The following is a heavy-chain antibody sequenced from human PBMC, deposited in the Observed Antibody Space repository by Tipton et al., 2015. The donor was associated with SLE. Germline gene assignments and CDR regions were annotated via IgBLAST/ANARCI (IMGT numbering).Heavy chain of an antibody. D-gene: IGHD2-2*01. CDR3: ARGIDPTSSRISDY. CDR2: INGDGSVT. CDR1: GFNFSSYW. V-gene: IGHV3-74*01. J-gene: IGHJ4*02. Sequence: SLRLSCETSGFNFSSYWMHWVRQVPGKGLVWVSRINGDGSVTSYGGSVKGRFTIARDNAKNTLFLYMNSLRVEDTALYYCARGIDPTSSRISDYWGQGTLVSVSS.